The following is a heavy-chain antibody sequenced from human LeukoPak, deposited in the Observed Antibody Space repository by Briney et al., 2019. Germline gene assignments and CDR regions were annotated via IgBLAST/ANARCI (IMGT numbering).Heavy chain of an antibody. Sequence: GGSLRLSCATSGFTFSSYAMNWVRQAPGKGLEWVSIISGNGGSTHYADSVQGRFTISRDNSKSTLYLQMNSLRADDTAVYYCGIVHYGVGRGYGYWGQGTLVTVSS. CDR3: GIVHYGVGRGYGY. CDR1: GFTFSSYA. CDR2: ISGNGGST. J-gene: IGHJ4*02. D-gene: IGHD2-15*01. V-gene: IGHV3-23*01.